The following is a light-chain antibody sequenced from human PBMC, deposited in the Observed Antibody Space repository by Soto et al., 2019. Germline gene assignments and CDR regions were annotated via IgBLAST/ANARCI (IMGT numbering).Light chain of an antibody. CDR2: GAS. Sequence: EIVLTQSPGTLSLPPGERATLSCRASQSVSSSYLAWYQQKPGQAPRLLIYGASSRATGIPDRFSGSGSGTDFTLTISRLEPEDFAVYYCQQYGSSPRTFGQGTKVE. CDR1: QSVSSSY. CDR3: QQYGSSPRT. V-gene: IGKV3-20*01. J-gene: IGKJ1*01.